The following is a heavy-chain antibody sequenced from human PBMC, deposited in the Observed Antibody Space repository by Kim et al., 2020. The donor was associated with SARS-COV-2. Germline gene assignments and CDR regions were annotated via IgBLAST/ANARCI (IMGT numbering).Heavy chain of an antibody. Sequence: GGSLRLSCEVSGFTSNSDWMSWVRQAPGRGLEWVAMIKRDESERYFADSVRGRFTISRDNAKNSLFLQMNSLRAEDTALYYCACLDTPSNWGSAYWGQGT. J-gene: IGHJ4*02. V-gene: IGHV3-7*01. D-gene: IGHD7-27*01. CDR1: GFTSNSDW. CDR2: IKRDESER. CDR3: ACLDTPSNWGSAY.